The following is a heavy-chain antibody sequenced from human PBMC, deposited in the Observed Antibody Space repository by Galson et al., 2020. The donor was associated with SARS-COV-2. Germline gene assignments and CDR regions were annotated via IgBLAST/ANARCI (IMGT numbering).Heavy chain of an antibody. V-gene: IGHV4-31*03. D-gene: IGHD2-8*01. CDR2: IHYSGST. J-gene: IGHJ6*02. Sequence: SETLSLTCTVSGASISSTGSYWTWIRQHPGTGLAWIGYIHYSGSTYYNPSLKSRVTISADTSKTQLSLKLTSVTAADTAVYYCAVYWGYGMDVWGQGTAVTVSS. CDR1: GASISSTGSY. CDR3: AVYWGYGMDV.